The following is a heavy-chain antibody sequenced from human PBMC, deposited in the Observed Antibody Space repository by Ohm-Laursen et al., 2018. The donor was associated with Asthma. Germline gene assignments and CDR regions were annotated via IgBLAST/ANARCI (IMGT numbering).Heavy chain of an antibody. J-gene: IGHJ4*02. Sequence: GSLRLSCAASGFTFSDYYMSWIRQAPGKGLEWVSYISSSGSTIYYADSVKGRFTISRDNAKNSLYLQMNSLRAEDTAVYYCARETHYYYGSGSYDDYWGQGTLVTVSS. CDR3: ARETHYYYGSGSYDDY. D-gene: IGHD3-10*01. CDR2: ISSSGSTI. CDR1: GFTFSDYY. V-gene: IGHV3-11*01.